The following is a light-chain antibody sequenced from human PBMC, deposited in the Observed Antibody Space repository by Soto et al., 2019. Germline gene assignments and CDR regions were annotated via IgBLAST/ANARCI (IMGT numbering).Light chain of an antibody. CDR2: DVS. J-gene: IGLJ2*01. Sequence: QSALTQPASVSGSPGQSITISCTGTSSDIGGYNYVSWYQQQPGKAPKLMIYDVSNRPSGVSGRFSGSKSGNTASLTISGLQPEDEADYYCSSYRRSNTLVVFGGGTKLTVL. CDR3: SSYRRSNTLVV. V-gene: IGLV2-14*03. CDR1: SSDIGGYNY.